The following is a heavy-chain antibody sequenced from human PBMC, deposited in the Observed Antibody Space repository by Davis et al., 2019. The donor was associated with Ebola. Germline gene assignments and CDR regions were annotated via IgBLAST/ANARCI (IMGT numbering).Heavy chain of an antibody. J-gene: IGHJ3*02. Sequence: LRLSCAVSGGSISSGGYSWSWIRQPPGKGLEWIGYIYHSGSTYYNPSLKSRVTISVDRSKNQFSLKLSSVTAADTAVYYCARVRDWSDAFDIWGQGTMVTVSS. CDR2: IYHSGST. CDR3: ARVRDWSDAFDI. V-gene: IGHV4-30-2*01. CDR1: GGSISSGGYS. D-gene: IGHD3-10*01.